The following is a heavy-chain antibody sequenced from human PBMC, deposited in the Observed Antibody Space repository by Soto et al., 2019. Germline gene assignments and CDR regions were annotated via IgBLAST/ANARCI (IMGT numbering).Heavy chain of an antibody. V-gene: IGHV1-69*01. D-gene: IGHD6-13*01. CDR3: ARDAESWSSSWYGDFDY. J-gene: IGHJ4*02. Sequence: QVQLVQSGAEVKKPGASVKVSCKASGYTFTSYAISWVRQAPGQGLEWMGGIIPIFGTANYAQKFQGRVTITADESTSTAYMELSSLRSEDTAVYYCARDAESWSSSWYGDFDYWGQGTLVTVSS. CDR1: GYTFTSYA. CDR2: IIPIFGTA.